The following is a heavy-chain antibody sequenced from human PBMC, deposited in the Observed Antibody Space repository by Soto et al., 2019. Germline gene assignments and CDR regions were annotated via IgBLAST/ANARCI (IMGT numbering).Heavy chain of an antibody. CDR2: LSYDGGAT. V-gene: IGHV3-23*01. CDR1: GFTFGSNA. CDR3: ARISVTSSTDF. D-gene: IGHD2-2*01. Sequence: GGSLRLSCAASGFTFGSNAMSWFPQAPREGLQWVSSLSYDGGATFYADSVKGRFTNSRDNSRNTLFLQMSSLRVEDSAVYYCARISVTSSTDFWGQGTVVTVSS. J-gene: IGHJ4*02.